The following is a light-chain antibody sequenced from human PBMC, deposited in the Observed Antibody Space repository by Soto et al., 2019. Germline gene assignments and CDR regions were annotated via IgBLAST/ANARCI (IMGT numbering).Light chain of an antibody. CDR3: LQDYNYPRT. CDR1: QGIRNY. CDR2: AAS. J-gene: IGKJ1*01. V-gene: IGKV1-6*01. Sequence: QMNQYPSSLSASVGDRVTITCRASQGIRNYLGWYQQKPGKAPKLLIYAASTLQSGVPSRFSGSGSDTDFTLSINNLQPEDFATYYCLQDYNYPRTFGQGTKVDIK.